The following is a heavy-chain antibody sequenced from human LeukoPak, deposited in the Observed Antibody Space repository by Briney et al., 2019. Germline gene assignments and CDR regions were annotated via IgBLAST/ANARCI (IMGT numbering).Heavy chain of an antibody. D-gene: IGHD3-16*01. CDR2: LYSDGNT. CDR3: ARGVQPLAANTLAY. V-gene: IGHV3-53*01. Sequence: RPGGSETLSCAASGFTVITNDMTWVRQAPGKGLEGVSVLYSDGNTKYADSVQGRFTISRDNSKNTLYLEMNSLSPDDTAVYYCARGVQPLAANTLAYWGQGTLLTGSS. CDR1: GFTVITND. J-gene: IGHJ4*02.